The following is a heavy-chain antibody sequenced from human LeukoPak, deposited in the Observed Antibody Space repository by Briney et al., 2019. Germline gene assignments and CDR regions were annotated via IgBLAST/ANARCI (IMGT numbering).Heavy chain of an antibody. Sequence: GGSLRLSCAASGFTVSSNYMSWVRQAPGKGLEWVSVIHSGGSTYYADSVKGRFTISRDNSKNTLYLQMNSLRAEDTAVYYCARRTPGMGYDYWGQGTLVTVSS. D-gene: IGHD2-15*01. V-gene: IGHV3-53*01. CDR2: IHSGGST. CDR1: GFTVSSNY. CDR3: ARRTPGMGYDY. J-gene: IGHJ4*02.